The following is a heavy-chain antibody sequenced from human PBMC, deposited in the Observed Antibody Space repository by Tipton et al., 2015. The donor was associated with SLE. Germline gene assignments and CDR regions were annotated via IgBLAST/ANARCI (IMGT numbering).Heavy chain of an antibody. D-gene: IGHD3-22*01. CDR1: GYTFASYG. V-gene: IGHV1-69*13. Sequence: QSGPEVKKPGASVKVSCKASGYTFASYGLIWVRQAPGQGLEWMGGIIPIFGTANYAQKFQGRVTITADESTSTAYMELSSLRSEDTAVYYCARAAGDSSGYYDYWGQGTLVTVSS. CDR2: IIPIFGTA. CDR3: ARAAGDSSGYYDY. J-gene: IGHJ4*02.